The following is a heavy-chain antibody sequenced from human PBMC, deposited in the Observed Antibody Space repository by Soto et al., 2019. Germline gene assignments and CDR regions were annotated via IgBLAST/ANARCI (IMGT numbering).Heavy chain of an antibody. V-gene: IGHV1-69*02. CDR3: ARGRGSYRDAFDI. CDR1: GGTFSSYT. Sequence: QVQLVQSGAEVKKPGSSVKVSCKASGGTFSSYTISWVRQAPGQGLEWMGRISPILGIANYAPKFQGRVTITADTSTSQAYMELSRLRSGDTGVLYCARGRGSYRDAFDIWGQGTMVTVSS. J-gene: IGHJ3*02. CDR2: ISPILGIA.